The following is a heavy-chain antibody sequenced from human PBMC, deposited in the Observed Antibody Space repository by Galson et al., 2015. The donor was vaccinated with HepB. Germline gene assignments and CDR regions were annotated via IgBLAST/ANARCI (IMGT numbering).Heavy chain of an antibody. CDR2: INAGNGNT. V-gene: IGHV1-3*01. Sequence: SVKVSCKASGYTFTSHAMHWVRQAPGQRPEWMGWINAGNGNTKYLLKFQDRVTITRDTSASTVYMELNSLTSEDTAVYYCARETSNARGYFDWPAYFDLWGRGTLVTVSS. CDR3: ARETSNARGYFDWPAYFDL. CDR1: GYTFTSHA. J-gene: IGHJ2*01. D-gene: IGHD3-9*01.